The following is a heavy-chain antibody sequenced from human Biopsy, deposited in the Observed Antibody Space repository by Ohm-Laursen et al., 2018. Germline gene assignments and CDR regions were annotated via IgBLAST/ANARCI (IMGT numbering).Heavy chain of an antibody. D-gene: IGHD3-22*01. CDR3: ARDRGYYSDRTVPGYFDL. CDR2: VYYTGST. CDR1: GGSFTGHY. J-gene: IGHJ2*01. V-gene: IGHV4-59*11. Sequence: SETLSLTCTVSGGSFTGHYWSWIRQPPGKGLQRIGYVYYTGSTDYNPSLQSRVTISVGTSKNHFSLGLRSVTPADTAIYYCARDRGYYSDRTVPGYFDLWGRGTLVTVSS.